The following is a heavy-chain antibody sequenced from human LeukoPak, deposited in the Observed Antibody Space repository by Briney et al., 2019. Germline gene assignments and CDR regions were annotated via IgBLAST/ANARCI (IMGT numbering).Heavy chain of an antibody. Sequence: ASVKVSCKASGYTFIGHYMHWVRQAPGQGLEWMGYINPSNGDTHYAQNFQGRVTLTRDTSISTAYMEVTSLRSNDTAVYFCARLTGTTRSWGQGTLVTVSS. CDR1: GYTFIGHY. V-gene: IGHV1-2*02. J-gene: IGHJ5*02. D-gene: IGHD1-7*01. CDR3: ARLTGTTRS. CDR2: INPSNGDT.